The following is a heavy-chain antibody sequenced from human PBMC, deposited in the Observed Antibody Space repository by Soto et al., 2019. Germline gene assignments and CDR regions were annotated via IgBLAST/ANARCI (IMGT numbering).Heavy chain of an antibody. J-gene: IGHJ4*02. D-gene: IGHD3-10*01. V-gene: IGHV3-15*07. CDR2: IKGKPGGGIT. CDR3: TTSTYDDSGRYHQEPFDY. Sequence: VRLVESGGGLVEPGGSLRLSCAASGLTFTNAWMNWVRQVPGKGLEWVGRIKGKPGGGITDHAAPVKGIFAISRDDSKNTQYLQMHSLRTEDTALYYCTTSTYDDSGRYHQEPFDYWGQGTLVTVSS. CDR1: GLTFTNAW.